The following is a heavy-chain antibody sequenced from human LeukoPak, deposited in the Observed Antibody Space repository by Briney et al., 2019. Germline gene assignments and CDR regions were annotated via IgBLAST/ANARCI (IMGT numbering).Heavy chain of an antibody. V-gene: IGHV3-23*01. CDR2: ISGSGDNT. J-gene: IGHJ4*02. CDR3: AKERVGSGWFVYFDS. Sequence: GGSLRLSCAASGFTFSSYAMSWVRQAPGKGLEWVSAISGSGDNTYYADSVKGRFTISRDNSKNTLYLQMNSLRAEDTAVYYCAKERVGSGWFVYFDSWGQGTLVTVSS. D-gene: IGHD6-19*01. CDR1: GFTFSSYA.